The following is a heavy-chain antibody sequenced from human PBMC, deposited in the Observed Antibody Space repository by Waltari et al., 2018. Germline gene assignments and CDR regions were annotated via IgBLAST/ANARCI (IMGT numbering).Heavy chain of an antibody. CDR1: GGSISSDGYY. D-gene: IGHD3-10*01. V-gene: IGHV4-31*03. CDR3: ARSYSRGVIPPFFDY. J-gene: IGHJ4*02. Sequence: QVQLRESGPGLVKPSQTLSLTCTVSGGSISSDGYYWSWIRQHPGKGLEWIWYFYYSGSTYYNPSLKSRVIISADTSKNEFSLKLSSVTAADTAVYYCARSYSRGVIPPFFDYWGQGTLVTVSS. CDR2: FYYSGST.